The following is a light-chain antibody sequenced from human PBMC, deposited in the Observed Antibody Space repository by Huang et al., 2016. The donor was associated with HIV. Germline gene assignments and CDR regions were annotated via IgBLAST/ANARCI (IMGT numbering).Light chain of an antibody. CDR2: SAS. CDR3: QQSYSALSS. V-gene: IGKV1-39*01. J-gene: IGKJ5*01. Sequence: IQMTQSPTSLSASVGERVSIACRASQSISTYLNWDQQKPGKAPKLLTSSASALHSGVPSRFSVSGSGTDFTLTIRGLQLDDFATYYCQQSYSALSSFGPGTRL. CDR1: QSISTY.